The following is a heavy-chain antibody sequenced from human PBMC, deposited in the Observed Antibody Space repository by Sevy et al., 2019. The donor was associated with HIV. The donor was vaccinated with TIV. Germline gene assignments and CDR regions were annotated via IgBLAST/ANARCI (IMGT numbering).Heavy chain of an antibody. Sequence: GGYLRLSCAASGFTFSSYAMSWVRQAPGKGLEWVSAISGSGGSTYYADSVKGRFTISRDNSKNTLYLQMNSLRAEDTAVYYCAKGAVRGVIILSYGMDVWGQGTTVTVSS. J-gene: IGHJ6*02. CDR1: GFTFSSYA. CDR3: AKGAVRGVIILSYGMDV. CDR2: ISGSGGST. V-gene: IGHV3-23*01. D-gene: IGHD3-10*01.